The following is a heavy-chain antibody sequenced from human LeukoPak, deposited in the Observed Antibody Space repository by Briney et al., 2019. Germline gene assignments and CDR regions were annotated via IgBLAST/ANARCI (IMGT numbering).Heavy chain of an antibody. CDR2: INPSGGST. V-gene: IGHV1-46*01. CDR3: ARVFNSGYDSAAPFDY. J-gene: IGHJ4*02. CDR1: GYTFTSYY. D-gene: IGHD5-12*01. Sequence: GASVKVSCKASGYTFTSYYMHWVRQAPGQGLEWMGIINPSGGSTSYAQKFQGRVTMTRDMSTSTVYMELSSLRSEDTAVYYCARVFNSGYDSAAPFDYWGQGTLVTVSS.